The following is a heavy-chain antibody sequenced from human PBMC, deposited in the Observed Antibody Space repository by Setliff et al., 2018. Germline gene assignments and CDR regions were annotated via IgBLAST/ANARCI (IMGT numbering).Heavy chain of an antibody. CDR3: ATLTGDRGVDY. D-gene: IGHD7-27*01. CDR1: GYSISSGYN. J-gene: IGHJ4*02. V-gene: IGHV4-38-2*01. Sequence: KPSETLSLTCAVSGYSISSGYNWGWTRQPPGKGLEWIGSIYYRGSTSYNSSLKSRVSISVDTSKNQFSLNLNAVAAADTAVYYCATLTGDRGVDYWGQGRLVTVSS. CDR2: IYYRGST.